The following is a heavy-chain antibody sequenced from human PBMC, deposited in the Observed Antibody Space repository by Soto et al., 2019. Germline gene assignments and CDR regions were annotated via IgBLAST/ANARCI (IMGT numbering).Heavy chain of an antibody. Sequence: QVQLVQSGAEVKKPGSSVKVSCKASGGTFSSYAISWVRQAPGQGLEWMGGIIPIFGTANYAQKFQGRVTISADESTRTAYMELSSLRSEDTAVYYCAPDCSCGSCPGWDWGQGTLVTVSS. CDR1: GGTFSSYA. J-gene: IGHJ4*02. CDR3: APDCSCGSCPGWD. CDR2: IIPIFGTA. D-gene: IGHD2-15*01. V-gene: IGHV1-69*12.